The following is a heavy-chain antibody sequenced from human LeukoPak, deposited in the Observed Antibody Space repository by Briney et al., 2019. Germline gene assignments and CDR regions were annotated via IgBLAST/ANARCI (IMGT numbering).Heavy chain of an antibody. V-gene: IGHV4-31*03. CDR1: GGSISSGGYY. CDR3: ARSRDGGNSEVFDY. Sequence: ASQTLSLTCTVSGGSISSGGYYWSWIRQHPGKGLEWIGYIYYSGSTNYNPSLKSRVTISVDTSKNQFSLKLSSVTAADTAVYYCARSRDGGNSEVFDYWGQGTLVTVSS. CDR2: IYYSGST. D-gene: IGHD4-23*01. J-gene: IGHJ4*02.